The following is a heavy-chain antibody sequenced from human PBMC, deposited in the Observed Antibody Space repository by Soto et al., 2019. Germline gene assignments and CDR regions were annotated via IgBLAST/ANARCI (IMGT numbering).Heavy chain of an antibody. D-gene: IGHD1-26*01. CDR2: IRYDGGNK. J-gene: IGHJ6*02. V-gene: IGHV3-33*08. CDR3: AREVKWELLYYYYYGMDV. CDR1: GFTFSSYG. Sequence: GSLRLSCAASGFTFSSYGMHWVRQAPGKGLEWVAVIRYDGGNKYYADSVKGRFTISRDNSKNTLYLQMNSLRAEDTAVYYCAREVKWELLYYYYYGMDVWGQGTTVTVS.